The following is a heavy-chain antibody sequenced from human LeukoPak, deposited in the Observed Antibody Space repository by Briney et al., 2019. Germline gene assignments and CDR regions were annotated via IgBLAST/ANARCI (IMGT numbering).Heavy chain of an antibody. J-gene: IGHJ5*02. D-gene: IGHD3-22*01. CDR2: IYHSGST. Sequence: PSETLSLTCTVSGYSISSGYYWGWIRQPPGKGLEWIGSIYHSGSTYYNPFLKSRVTISVDTSKNQFSLKLSSVTAADTAVYYCARVIVVGWFDPWGQGTLATVSS. V-gene: IGHV4-38-2*02. CDR1: GYSISSGYY. CDR3: ARVIVVGWFDP.